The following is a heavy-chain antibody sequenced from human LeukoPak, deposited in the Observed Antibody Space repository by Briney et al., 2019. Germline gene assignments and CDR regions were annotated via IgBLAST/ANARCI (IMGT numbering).Heavy chain of an antibody. J-gene: IGHJ5*02. CDR3: ARDLFGVANKDFDP. CDR2: ISGSDGST. V-gene: IGHV3-23*01. D-gene: IGHD3-3*01. Sequence: GGSLRLSCAASGFTFSSYAMNWVRQAPGKGLEWVSVISGSDGSTYYADSVKGRFTISRDNSKNTLYLQMNSLRAEDTAVYYCARDLFGVANKDFDPWGQGTLVTVSS. CDR1: GFTFSSYA.